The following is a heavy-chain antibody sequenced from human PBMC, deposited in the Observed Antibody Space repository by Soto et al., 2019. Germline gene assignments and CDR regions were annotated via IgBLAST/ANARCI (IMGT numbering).Heavy chain of an antibody. J-gene: IGHJ3*02. CDR3: ARPAPYGDYDGGGAFDI. CDR1: GGSISSYY. D-gene: IGHD4-17*01. Sequence: QVQLQESGPGLVKPSETLSLTCTVSGGSISSYYWSWIRQPPGKGLEWIGYIYYSGSTNYNPSLKSRVTISVDTSKNQFSLTLSSVTAADTAVYYCARPAPYGDYDGGGAFDIWGQGTMVTVSS. V-gene: IGHV4-59*08. CDR2: IYYSGST.